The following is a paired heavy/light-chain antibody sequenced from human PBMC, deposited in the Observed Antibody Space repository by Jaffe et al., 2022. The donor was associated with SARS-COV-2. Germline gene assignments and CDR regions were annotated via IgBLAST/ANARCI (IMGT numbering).Heavy chain of an antibody. CDR3: AKDHGVNGDRGIDN. J-gene: IGHJ4*02. Sequence: QVQLVESGGGVVQPGRSLRLSCAASGFTFSSYGMHWVRQAPGRGLEWVAVLAYGGHNEYYANSVKGRFTISRDNAKNTLYLQMNSLRAEDTAFYFCAKDHGVNGDRGIDNWGQGTLVTVSS. CDR1: GFTFSSYG. CDR2: LAYGGHNE. V-gene: IGHV3-30*18. D-gene: IGHD3-10*01.
Light chain of an antibody. V-gene: IGKV1-16*01. Sequence: DIQMTQSPSSLSASVGDRVTITCRASRGISNYLAWFQQKPGEAPKSLIFAASTLQSGVPSRFSGSGSETDFTLTISNLQPEDFATYYCQQYDRYPPSFGPGTKVDIK. CDR3: QQYDRYPPS. J-gene: IGKJ3*01. CDR1: RGISNY. CDR2: AAS.